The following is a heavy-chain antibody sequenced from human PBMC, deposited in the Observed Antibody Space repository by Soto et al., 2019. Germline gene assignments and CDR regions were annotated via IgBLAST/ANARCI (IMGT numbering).Heavy chain of an antibody. V-gene: IGHV1-3*01. Sequence: ASVKVSCKASGYTFTSYAMHWVRQAPGQRLEWMGWINAGNGNTKYSQKFQGRVTITADESTSTAYMELSSLRSEDTAVYYCASWCDILTGYYSYFQHWGQGTLVTVSS. CDR2: INAGNGNT. D-gene: IGHD3-9*01. J-gene: IGHJ1*01. CDR1: GYTFTSYA. CDR3: ASWCDILTGYYSYFQH.